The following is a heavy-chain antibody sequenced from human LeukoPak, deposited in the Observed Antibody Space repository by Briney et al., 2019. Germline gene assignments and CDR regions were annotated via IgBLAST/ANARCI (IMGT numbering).Heavy chain of an antibody. CDR3: ARDPAGPDY. D-gene: IGHD6-19*01. V-gene: IGHV4-4*02. CDR1: GGSISSSTW. J-gene: IGHJ4*02. CDR2: IYHSGRT. Sequence: SETLSLTCIVSGGSISSSTWWSWVRQPPGKGLEWIGEIYHSGRTNFNPSLKSRVTISVDKSKNQFSLRLNSVTAADTAVYYCARDPAGPDYWGQGTLVTVSS.